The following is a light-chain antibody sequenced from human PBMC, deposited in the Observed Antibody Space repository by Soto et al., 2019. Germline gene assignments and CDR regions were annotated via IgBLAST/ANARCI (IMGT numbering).Light chain of an antibody. J-gene: IGLJ2*01. CDR1: SSDVGGYNY. Sequence: QSALTQSASVSGSPGQSITISCTGTSSDVGGYNYVSWYQQHPGKAPKFMIYGVSNRPSGVSNRFSGSKSGSTASLTISGLQAEDEADYYCSSYSSRNTLVFGGGTKVTVL. V-gene: IGLV2-14*03. CDR3: SSYSSRNTLV. CDR2: GVS.